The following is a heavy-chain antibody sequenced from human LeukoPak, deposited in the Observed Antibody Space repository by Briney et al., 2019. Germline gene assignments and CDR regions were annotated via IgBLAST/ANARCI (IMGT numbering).Heavy chain of an antibody. CDR3: ARDNYYDSSGYYFHYFDY. Sequence: GGSLRLSCAASEFTFNSYWMSWVRQAPGKGLEWVANIKQDGSEKYYVDSVKGRFTISRDNAKNSLYLQMNSLRAEDTAVYYCARDNYYDSSGYYFHYFDYWGQGTLVTVSP. V-gene: IGHV3-7*01. D-gene: IGHD3-22*01. CDR2: IKQDGSEK. J-gene: IGHJ4*02. CDR1: EFTFNSYW.